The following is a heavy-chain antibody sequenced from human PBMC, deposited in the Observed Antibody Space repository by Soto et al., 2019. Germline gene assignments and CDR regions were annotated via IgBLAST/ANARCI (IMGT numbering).Heavy chain of an antibody. J-gene: IGHJ4*02. D-gene: IGHD5-18*01. Sequence: EVQLVESGGGLVKPGGSLRLSCAASGFTFSSYSMNWVRQAPGKGLEWVSSISSSSSYIYYADSVKGRFTISRDNAKNDLDLQMNSLRAEDTAVYYCARDQPGYSYGYGLGYWGQGTLGTVSS. CDR2: ISSSSSYI. CDR3: ARDQPGYSYGYGLGY. CDR1: GFTFSSYS. V-gene: IGHV3-21*01.